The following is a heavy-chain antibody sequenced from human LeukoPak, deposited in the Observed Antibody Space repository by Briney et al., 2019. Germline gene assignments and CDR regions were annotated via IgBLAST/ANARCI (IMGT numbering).Heavy chain of an antibody. V-gene: IGHV1-69*05. CDR1: GYTFTSYG. Sequence: GASVKVSCKASGYTFTSYGISWVRQAPGQGLEWMGGIIPIFGTANYAQKFQGRVTITTDESTSTAYMELSSLRSEDTAVYYCARDNYYDFWSGYPNAGSVWGKGTTVTVSS. CDR3: ARDNYYDFWSGYPNAGSV. D-gene: IGHD3-3*01. CDR2: IIPIFGTA. J-gene: IGHJ6*04.